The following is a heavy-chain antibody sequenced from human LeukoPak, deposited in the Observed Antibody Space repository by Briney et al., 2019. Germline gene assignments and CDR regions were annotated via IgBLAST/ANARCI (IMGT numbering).Heavy chain of an antibody. D-gene: IGHD2-2*01. CDR2: ISAYNGNT. J-gene: IGHJ6*02. CDR3: ARYNYCSSTSCYYYYYYGMDV. CDR1: GYTFTIYG. Sequence: ASVKVSCTASGYTFTIYGISWVRQAPGQGLEWMGWISAYNGNTNYAQKLQGRVTMTTDTSTSTAYMELRSLRSDDTAVYYCARYNYCSSTSCYYYYYYGMDVWGQGTTVTVSS. V-gene: IGHV1-18*01.